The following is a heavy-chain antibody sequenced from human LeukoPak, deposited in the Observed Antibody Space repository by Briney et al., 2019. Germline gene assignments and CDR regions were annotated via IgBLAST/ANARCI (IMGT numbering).Heavy chain of an antibody. CDR2: INHSGST. Sequence: SETLSLTCAVYGGSFSAYYWSWIRQPPGKGLEWIGEINHSGSTNYSPSLKSRVTISVDTSKNQFSLKLTSVTAADTAVYYCARERGDGYRGFYYYYMDVWGRGTTVTVSS. V-gene: IGHV4-34*01. D-gene: IGHD5-18*01. CDR3: ARERGDGYRGFYYYYMDV. J-gene: IGHJ6*03. CDR1: GGSFSAYY.